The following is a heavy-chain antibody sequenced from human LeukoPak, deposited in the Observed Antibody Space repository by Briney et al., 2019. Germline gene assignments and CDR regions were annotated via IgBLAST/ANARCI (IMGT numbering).Heavy chain of an antibody. Sequence: SETLSLTGTVSGGSISSYYWSWIRQPPGKGLEWIGYIYYRGSTNYNPSLKSRVTISVDTSKNQFSLKLSSVTAAHTAVYYCVRGHVLMVYATYYYYYYMDVWGKGTTVTVSS. D-gene: IGHD2-8*01. CDR1: GGSISSYY. J-gene: IGHJ6*03. CDR2: IYYRGST. V-gene: IGHV4-59*01. CDR3: VRGHVLMVYATYYYYYYMDV.